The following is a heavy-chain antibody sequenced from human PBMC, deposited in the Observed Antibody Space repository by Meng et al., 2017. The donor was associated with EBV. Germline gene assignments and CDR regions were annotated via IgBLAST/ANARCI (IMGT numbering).Heavy chain of an antibody. CDR2: LHHSGST. V-gene: IGHV4-34*01. J-gene: IGHJ4*02. Sequence: QVQLQQWGAGLLKPSETLPLTCAAYGGSVNGYFWSWIRQPPGKGLEWIGELHHSGSTNSNPSLKSRLRISVDTSKNQFSLNLTSVTAADTAVYYCARVSPKRYFDYLAPPDYWDQGPLVTVAS. CDR3: ARVSPKRYFDYLAPPDY. CDR1: GGSVNGYF. D-gene: IGHD3-9*01.